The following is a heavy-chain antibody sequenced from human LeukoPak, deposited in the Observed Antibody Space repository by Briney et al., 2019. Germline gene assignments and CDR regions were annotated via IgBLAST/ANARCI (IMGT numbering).Heavy chain of an antibody. CDR1: GGSISSGSYY. D-gene: IGHD5-12*01. Sequence: SETLSLTCTVSGGSISSGSYYWSWIRQPAGKGLEWIGRIYTSGSTNYNPSLKSRVTMSVDTSKNQFSLKLSSVTAADTAVYYCARESGSDAFDIWGQGTMVTVSS. V-gene: IGHV4-61*02. CDR2: IYTSGST. J-gene: IGHJ3*02. CDR3: ARESGSDAFDI.